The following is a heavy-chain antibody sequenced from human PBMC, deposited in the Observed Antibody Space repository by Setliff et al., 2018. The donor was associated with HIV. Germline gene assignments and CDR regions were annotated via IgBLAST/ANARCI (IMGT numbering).Heavy chain of an antibody. J-gene: IGHJ4*02. CDR1: GYSISSGYY. V-gene: IGHV4-38-2*01. D-gene: IGHD3-10*01. Sequence: KASETLSLTCAVSGYSISSGYYWGWIRQPPGKGLEWIGTIYHSGSTYYNPSIKSRVTISVDTSKSQFSLRLNSVTATDTALYYCARGRFHRLHRPYSGSGSLGIQYFDYWGQGTLVTVSS. CDR3: ARGRFHRLHRPYSGSGSLGIQYFDY. CDR2: IYHSGST.